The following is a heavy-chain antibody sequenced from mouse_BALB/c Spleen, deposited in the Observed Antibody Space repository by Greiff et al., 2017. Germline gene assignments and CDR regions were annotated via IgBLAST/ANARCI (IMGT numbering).Heavy chain of an antibody. D-gene: IGHD2-14*01. J-gene: IGHJ4*01. CDR2: IWAGGST. Sequence: VQRVESGPGLVAPSQSLSITCTVSGFSLTSYGVHWVRQPPGKGLEWLGVIWAGGSTNYNSALMSRLSISKDNSKSQVFLKMNSLQTDDTAMYYCARGGYDALYYAMDYWGQGTSVTVSS. CDR1: GFSLTSYG. V-gene: IGHV2-9*02. CDR3: ARGGYDALYYAMDY.